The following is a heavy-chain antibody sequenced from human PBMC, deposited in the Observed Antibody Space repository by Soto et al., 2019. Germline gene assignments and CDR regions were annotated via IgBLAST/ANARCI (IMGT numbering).Heavy chain of an antibody. CDR1: GYTFTSYG. CDR2: ISAYNGNT. Sequence: ASVKVSCKALGYTFTSYGISWVRQAPGHGLAWMGWISAYNGNTNYAQKLPGRVTMTTDTPTSTAYMELRSLRSDDTAVYYCARKGQLVLRYYYGMDVWGQGTTVIVSS. V-gene: IGHV1-18*04. CDR3: ARKGQLVLRYYYGMDV. J-gene: IGHJ6*02. D-gene: IGHD6-13*01.